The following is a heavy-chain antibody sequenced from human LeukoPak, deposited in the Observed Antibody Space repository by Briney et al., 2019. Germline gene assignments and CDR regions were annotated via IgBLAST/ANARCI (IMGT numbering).Heavy chain of an antibody. V-gene: IGHV1-24*01. D-gene: IGHD2/OR15-2a*01. CDR1: GYTLTELS. CDR3: ATHTTLNRALDY. J-gene: IGHJ4*02. CDR2: FDPEDGET. Sequence: ASVKVSCKVSGYTLTELSMHWVRQAPGKGLEWMGGFDPEDGETIYAQKFRGRVTMTEDTSTDTAYMELSSLRSEDTAVYYCATHTTLNRALDYWGQGTLVTVSS.